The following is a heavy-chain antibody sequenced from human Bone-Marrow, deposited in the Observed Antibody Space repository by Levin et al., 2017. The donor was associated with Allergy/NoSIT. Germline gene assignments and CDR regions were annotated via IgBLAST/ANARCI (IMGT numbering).Heavy chain of an antibody. D-gene: IGHD2-8*02. J-gene: IGHJ4*02. CDR2: IIPIFHTS. CDR1: GGTFNNYA. V-gene: IGHV1-69*01. CDR3: SATPRYCTGGSCFQAEVDF. Sequence: PGESLKISCKASGGTFNNYAFSWVRRAPGQGLEWMGGIIPIFHTSNFAQKFQGRVTVTADPSTNTAYMELRSLRSEDPAVYYCSATPRYCTGGSCFQAEVDFWGQGTLVTVSS.